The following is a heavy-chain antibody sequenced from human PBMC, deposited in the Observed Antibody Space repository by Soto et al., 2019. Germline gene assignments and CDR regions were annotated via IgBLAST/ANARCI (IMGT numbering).Heavy chain of an antibody. CDR1: GFTFSNYA. D-gene: IGHD3-16*02. CDR2: ISSDGSNK. Sequence: QVQLVESGGGVVQPGRSLRLSCAASGFTFSNYALHWVRQAPGKGLEWVALISSDGSNKYYTDSVKGRFTISRDNSKYTLYLQMSSLSDEDTAVYHCARGYRIIDYWGQGTLVTVSS. J-gene: IGHJ4*02. V-gene: IGHV3-30-3*01. CDR3: ARGYRIIDY.